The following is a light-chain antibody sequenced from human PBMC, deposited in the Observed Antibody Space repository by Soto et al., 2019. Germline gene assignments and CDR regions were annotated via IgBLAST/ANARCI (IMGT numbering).Light chain of an antibody. V-gene: IGLV2-14*01. CDR2: DVS. CDR3: SSYTSSSAPHVL. CDR1: SSDVGGYDY. Sequence: QSALTQPASVSGSPGQSITLSCTGTSSDVGGYDYVSWYQQHPGKAPKLIIYDVSYRPSGVSNRFSASKSGNTASLTISGLQAEDEADYYCSSYTSSSAPHVLFGGGTKLTVL. J-gene: IGLJ2*01.